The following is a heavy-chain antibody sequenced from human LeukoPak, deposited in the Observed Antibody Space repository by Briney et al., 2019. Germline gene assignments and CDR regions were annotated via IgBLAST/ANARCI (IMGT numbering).Heavy chain of an antibody. CDR3: ARGYSGYDY. CDR1: GGSFSGYY. CDR2: INHSGST. V-gene: IGHV4-34*01. J-gene: IGHJ4*02. D-gene: IGHD5-12*01. Sequence: SETLSLTCAVYGGSFSGYYWSWIRQPPGKGLEWIGEINHSGSTNYNRSLKSRVTISVDTSKNQFSLKLSSVTAADTAVYYCARGYSGYDYWGQGTLVTVSS.